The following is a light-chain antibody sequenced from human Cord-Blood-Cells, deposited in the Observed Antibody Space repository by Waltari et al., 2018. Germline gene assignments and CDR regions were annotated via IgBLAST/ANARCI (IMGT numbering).Light chain of an antibody. Sequence: QSALTQPASVSGSPGQSITISCTGTSSDVGGYNYVSGYQQHPGKAPKLMIYDVSTRPAGVSNRFSGSKSGNTASLTISGLQAEDEADYYCSSYTSSSTYVFGTGTKVTVL. J-gene: IGLJ1*01. CDR3: SSYTSSSTYV. CDR2: DVS. V-gene: IGLV2-14*01. CDR1: SSDVGGYNY.